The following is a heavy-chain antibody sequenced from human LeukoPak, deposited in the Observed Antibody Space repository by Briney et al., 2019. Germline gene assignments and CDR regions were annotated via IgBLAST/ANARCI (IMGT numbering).Heavy chain of an antibody. CDR1: GGSISSGDYY. Sequence: PSETLSLTCTVSGGSISSGDYYWSWIRQPPGKGLEWIGYIYYSGSTYYNPSLKSRVTISVDTSKNQFSLKLSSVTAADTAVYYCAGDSSGWSGWFDPWGQGTLVTVSS. J-gene: IGHJ5*02. CDR3: AGDSSGWSGWFDP. V-gene: IGHV4-30-4*01. D-gene: IGHD6-19*01. CDR2: IYYSGST.